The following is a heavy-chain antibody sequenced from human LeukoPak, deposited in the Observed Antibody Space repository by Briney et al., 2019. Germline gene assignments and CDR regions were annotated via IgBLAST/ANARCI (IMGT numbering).Heavy chain of an antibody. J-gene: IGHJ4*02. CDR1: GGSISSYY. CDR3: ARFSQYYDSPTHYLDY. V-gene: IGHV4-34*01. D-gene: IGHD2/OR15-2a*01. Sequence: PSETLSLTRTVSGGSISSYYWSWIRQPPGKGLEWIGEINHSGSTNYNPSLKSRVTISVDTSKNQFSLKLSSVTAADTAVYYCARFSQYYDSPTHYLDYWGQGILVTVSS. CDR2: INHSGST.